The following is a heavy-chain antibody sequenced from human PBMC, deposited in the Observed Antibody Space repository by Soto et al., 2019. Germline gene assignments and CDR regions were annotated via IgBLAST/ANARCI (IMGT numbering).Heavy chain of an antibody. D-gene: IGHD1-26*01. J-gene: IGHJ4*02. CDR2: INSDGSTI. CDR3: TRDARSYSGSIRHPDY. CDR1: GFTFSSYE. V-gene: IGHV3-48*03. Sequence: PGGSLRLSCAAPGFTFSSYEMNWVRQAPGKGLEWVSYINSDGSTIYYADSVKGRFTISRDNAKNSLYLQMNSLRAEDTAVYYCTRDARSYSGSIRHPDYCGQGTLVTVSS.